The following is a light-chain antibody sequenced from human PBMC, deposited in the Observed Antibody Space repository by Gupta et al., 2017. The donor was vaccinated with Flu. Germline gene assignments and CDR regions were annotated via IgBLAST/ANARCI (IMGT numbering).Light chain of an antibody. J-gene: IGLJ2*01. CDR2: EVS. CDR1: SSDVGGYNY. V-gene: IGLV2-14*01. Sequence: QSALTQPASVSGSPGQSITISCTGTSSDVGGYNYVSLYQQHPGKAPKLMIYEVSNRPSGVSNRFSGSKSGNTASLTISGRQAEDEADYYCSSYTSSSTVVFGGGTKLTVL. CDR3: SSYTSSSTVV.